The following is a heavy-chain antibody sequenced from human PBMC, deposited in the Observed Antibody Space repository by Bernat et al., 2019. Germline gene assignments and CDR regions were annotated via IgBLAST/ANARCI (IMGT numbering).Heavy chain of an antibody. Sequence: QVQLVESGGGVVQPGRSLRLSCAAYGFTFSSYAMHWVRQAPGKGLEWVAVISYDGSNKYYADSVKGRFTISRDNSKNTLYLQMNSLRAEDTAVYYCAREAEYSSSSGLFGVWGKGTTVTVSS. V-gene: IGHV3-30*01. J-gene: IGHJ6*04. CDR2: ISYDGSNK. D-gene: IGHD6-6*01. CDR3: AREAEYSSSSGLFGV. CDR1: GFTFSSYA.